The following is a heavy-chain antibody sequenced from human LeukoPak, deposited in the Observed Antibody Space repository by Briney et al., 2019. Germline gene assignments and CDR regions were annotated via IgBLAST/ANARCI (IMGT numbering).Heavy chain of an antibody. J-gene: IGHJ4*02. CDR3: ARDAVLRRSDC. V-gene: IGHV3-7*01. D-gene: IGHD3-10*01. Sequence: GGSLRLSCAASGFSFSTYWMSWVRQAPGKGLEWVANIKQDGSEKYYLDSVKGRFTVSRDNAKNSLYLQMNSLRAEDTAVYYCARDAVLRRSDCWGQGTLVTVSS. CDR2: IKQDGSEK. CDR1: GFSFSTYW.